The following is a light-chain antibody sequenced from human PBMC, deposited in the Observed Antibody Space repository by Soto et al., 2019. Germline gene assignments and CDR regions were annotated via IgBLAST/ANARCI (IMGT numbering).Light chain of an antibody. Sequence: QSVLTQPRSVSGSPGQSVTISCTGSSSDVGGYNDVSWHQQHPGAAPHLMNYDVSTPPSGVPDRSSGTKAGNTASLNISGLQAEDEADYCCCSYASRYTVGFGGGTKRTVL. CDR3: CSYASRYTVG. V-gene: IGLV2-11*01. J-gene: IGLJ2*01. CDR2: DVS. CDR1: SSDVGGYND.